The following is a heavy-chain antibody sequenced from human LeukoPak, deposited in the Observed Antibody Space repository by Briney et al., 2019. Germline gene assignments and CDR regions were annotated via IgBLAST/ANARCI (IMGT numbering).Heavy chain of an antibody. D-gene: IGHD1-1*01. CDR3: TRVTSWRTGFDY. J-gene: IGHJ4*02. Sequence: GGSLRLSCAASGFSFETYGMYWVRQAPGKGLEWVSGITWNSDDMAYADSVKGRFTISRDNAKNCLYLQMNSLTVEGTALYYCTRVTSWRTGFDYWGQGTLVTVSS. CDR2: ITWNSDDM. V-gene: IGHV3-9*01. CDR1: GFSFETYG.